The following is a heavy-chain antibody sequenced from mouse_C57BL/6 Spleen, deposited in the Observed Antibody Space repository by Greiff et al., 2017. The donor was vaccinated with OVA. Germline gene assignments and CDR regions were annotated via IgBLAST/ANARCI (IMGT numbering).Heavy chain of an antibody. J-gene: IGHJ1*03. CDR3: ARGNYGSSYGYWYFDV. D-gene: IGHD1-1*01. Sequence: QVQLQQSGAELVKPGASVKMSCKASGYTFTTYPIEWMKQNHGKSLEWIGNFHPYNDDTKYNEKFKGKATLTVEKSSSTVYLELSRLTSDDSAVYYCARGNYGSSYGYWYFDVWGTGTTVTVSS. V-gene: IGHV1-47*01. CDR1: GYTFTTYP. CDR2: FHPYNDDT.